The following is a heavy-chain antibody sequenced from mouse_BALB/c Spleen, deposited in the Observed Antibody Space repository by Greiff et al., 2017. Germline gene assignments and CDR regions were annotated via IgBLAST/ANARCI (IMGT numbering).Heavy chain of an antibody. CDR2: ISSGGST. Sequence: EVNVVESGGGLVKPGGSLKLSCAASGFTFSSYAMSWVRQTPEKRLEWVASISSGGSTYYPDSVKGRFTISRDNARNILYLQMSSLRSEDTAMYYCARGSYYGNYFDYWGQGTTLTVSS. V-gene: IGHV5-6-5*01. CDR3: ARGSYYGNYFDY. D-gene: IGHD2-10*01. CDR1: GFTFSSYA. J-gene: IGHJ2*01.